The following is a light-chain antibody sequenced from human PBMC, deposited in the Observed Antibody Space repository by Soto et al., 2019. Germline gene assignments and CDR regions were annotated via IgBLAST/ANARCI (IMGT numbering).Light chain of an antibody. J-gene: IGKJ2*01. Sequence: EIVMTQSPDSMSVYPGDGATLSCRASQSVASNVAWYQQKPGQGPRLLIHGASTRAVGVPARFSGSGSGTDFTLTISSLQSEDFAVYYCQQYHNWPPQYTFGQGTKLQIK. V-gene: IGKV3-15*01. CDR3: QQYHNWPPQYT. CDR2: GAS. CDR1: QSVASN.